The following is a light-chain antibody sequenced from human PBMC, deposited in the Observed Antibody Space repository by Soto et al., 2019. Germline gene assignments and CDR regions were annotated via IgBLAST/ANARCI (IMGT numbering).Light chain of an antibody. V-gene: IGKV3-15*01. CDR2: AAS. CDR3: QQYNNWPPLT. Sequence: EVVMTQSPATLSVSPGERATLSCRASQSVKNNLAWYQQKPGQAPRLLIYAASTRATGIPARFSGSGSGTEFTLTISSLQSEDFAIYYCQQYNNWPPLTFGGGTTVEIK. J-gene: IGKJ4*01. CDR1: QSVKNN.